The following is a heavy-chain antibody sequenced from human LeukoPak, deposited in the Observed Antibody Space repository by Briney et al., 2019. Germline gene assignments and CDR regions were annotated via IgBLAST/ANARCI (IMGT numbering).Heavy chain of an antibody. V-gene: IGHV3-23*01. CDR1: GFPFSNYA. J-gene: IGHJ2*01. D-gene: IGHD4-17*01. Sequence: GGSLRLSCVASGFPFSNYAMSWVRQAPGTGLEWVSAISGSGGSTYYADSVKGRFTISRDNAKNSLYLQMNSLRAEDTAVYYCARVNYGDYGTDWYFDLWGRGTLVTVSS. CDR3: ARVNYGDYGTDWYFDL. CDR2: ISGSGGST.